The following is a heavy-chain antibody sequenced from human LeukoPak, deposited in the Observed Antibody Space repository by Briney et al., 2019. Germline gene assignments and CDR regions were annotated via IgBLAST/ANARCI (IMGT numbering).Heavy chain of an antibody. V-gene: IGHV1-18*01. D-gene: IGHD3-22*01. CDR3: ARDLGLFTYYFDY. CDR2: ISGYNGNT. J-gene: IGHJ4*02. CDR1: GYTFTTYN. Sequence: ASVKVSCKASGYTFTTYNINWVRQAPGQGLEWMGWISGYNGNTNYAQKLQGRVTMTTDTSMSTAYMELRSLKSDDTAVYYCARDLGLFTYYFDYWGQGTLVTVSS.